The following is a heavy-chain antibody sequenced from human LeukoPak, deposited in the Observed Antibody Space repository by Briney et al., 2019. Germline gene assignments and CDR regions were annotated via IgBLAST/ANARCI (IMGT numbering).Heavy chain of an antibody. V-gene: IGHV3-21*01. D-gene: IGHD3-9*01. J-gene: IGHJ4*02. CDR3: ARDSVSILTGLDY. CDR1: GFTFNKYN. CDR2: ISGSGDFI. Sequence: GGSLRLSCAASGFTFNKYNLNWVHQAPGKGLEWVSSISGSGDFIYYADSMKGRFTISRDNAKNSLYLQMNILRPEDTALYYCARDSVSILTGLDYWGQGTQVTVSS.